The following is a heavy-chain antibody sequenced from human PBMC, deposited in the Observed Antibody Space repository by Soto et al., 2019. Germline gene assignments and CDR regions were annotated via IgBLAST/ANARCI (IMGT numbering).Heavy chain of an antibody. CDR3: ARDRWYDILTGYYMFVFDI. D-gene: IGHD3-9*01. Sequence: GGSLRLSCAASGFTVSSNYMSWVRQAPGKGLEWVSVIYSGGSTYYADSVKGRFTISRDNSKNTLYLQMNSLRAEDTAVYYCARDRWYDILTGYYMFVFDIWGQGTMVTVSS. CDR2: IYSGGST. V-gene: IGHV3-66*01. J-gene: IGHJ3*02. CDR1: GFTVSSNY.